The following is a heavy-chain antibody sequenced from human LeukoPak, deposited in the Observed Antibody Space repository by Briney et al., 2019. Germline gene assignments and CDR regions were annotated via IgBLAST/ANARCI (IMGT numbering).Heavy chain of an antibody. D-gene: IGHD6-13*01. CDR2: ISVYNSNT. CDR3: ARTSAYGSSWHSY. CDR1: GFTFTGHY. V-gene: IGHV1-18*04. Sequence: ASVKVSCKASGFTFTGHYMHWVRQAPGQGLEWMGWISVYNSNTNDAQKFQGRVTVTTDTSTNTAYMELRSLRSDDTAVYYCARTSAYGSSWHSYWGQGTLVTVSS. J-gene: IGHJ4*02.